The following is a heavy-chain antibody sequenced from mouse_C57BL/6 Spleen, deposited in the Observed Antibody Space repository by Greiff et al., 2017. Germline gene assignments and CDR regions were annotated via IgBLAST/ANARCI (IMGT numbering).Heavy chain of an antibody. D-gene: IGHD1-1*01. CDR2: IDPSDSET. CDR3: ANTLITTVVANYAMDY. V-gene: IGHV1-52*01. Sequence: VKLQQPGAELVRPGSSVKLSCKASGYTFTSYWMHWVKQRPIQGLEWIGNIDPSDSETHYNQKFKDKATLTVDKSSSTAYMQLSSLTSEDSAVYYCANTLITTVVANYAMDYWGQGTSVTVSS. J-gene: IGHJ4*01. CDR1: GYTFTSYW.